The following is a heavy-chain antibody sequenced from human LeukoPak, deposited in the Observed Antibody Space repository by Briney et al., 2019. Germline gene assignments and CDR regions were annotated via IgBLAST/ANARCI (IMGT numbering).Heavy chain of an antibody. CDR3: AKAGGDSSGHKYFDY. V-gene: IGHV3-9*01. CDR1: GFTFDDYA. D-gene: IGHD3-22*01. CDR2: ISWNSGSI. J-gene: IGHJ4*02. Sequence: PGGSLRLSCAASGFTFDDYAMHWVRQAPGKGLEWVSGISWNSGSIGYADSVKGRFTISRDNAKNSLYLQMNSLRAEDTALYYCAKAGGDSSGHKYFDYRGQGTLVTVSS.